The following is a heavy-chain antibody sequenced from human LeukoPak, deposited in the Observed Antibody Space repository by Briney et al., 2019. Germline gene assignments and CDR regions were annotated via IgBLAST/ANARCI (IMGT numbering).Heavy chain of an antibody. CDR3: ARHRDRGYGGNSADY. J-gene: IGHJ4*02. CDR1: GYSFTSYW. Sequence: GESLKISCKGSGYSFTSYWIGWVRQMPGKGLEWMGIIYPSDSYTNYSPSFQGHVTVSADKSISTAYLQWSSLKASDTAMYYCARHRDRGYGGNSADYWGQGTLVTVSS. CDR2: IYPSDSYT. V-gene: IGHV5-51*01. D-gene: IGHD4-23*01.